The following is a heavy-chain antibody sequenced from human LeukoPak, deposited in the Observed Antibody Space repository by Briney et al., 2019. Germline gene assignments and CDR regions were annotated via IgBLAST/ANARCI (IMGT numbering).Heavy chain of an antibody. CDR1: GYMFTSHG. CDR2: INPTGGDT. Sequence: ASVKVSCKSSGYMFTSHGIHWLRQAPGQGLEWMGWINPTGGDTNYAQNFQGRVTMTRDTSITTAYMELRSLRFDDTAIYYCATLGTPVLSFDYWGQGTLVTVSS. J-gene: IGHJ4*02. D-gene: IGHD1-1*01. CDR3: ATLGTPVLSFDY. V-gene: IGHV1-2*02.